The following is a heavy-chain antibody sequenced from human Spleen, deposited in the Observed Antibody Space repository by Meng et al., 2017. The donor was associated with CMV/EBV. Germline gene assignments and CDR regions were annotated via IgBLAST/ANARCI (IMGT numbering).Heavy chain of an antibody. CDR3: ARGLVVPASIHVKFDP. V-gene: IGHV1-46*01. CDR2: INPGGGST. CDR1: GYTFTSYY. D-gene: IGHD2-2*01. J-gene: IGHJ5*02. Sequence: ASVKVSCKASGYTFTSYYMHWVRQAPGQGLEWMGIINPGGGSTTYAQRFQGRLTVTRDTSTSTVFMDLSSLTSEDTAVYYCARGLVVPASIHVKFDPWGQGTLVTVSS.